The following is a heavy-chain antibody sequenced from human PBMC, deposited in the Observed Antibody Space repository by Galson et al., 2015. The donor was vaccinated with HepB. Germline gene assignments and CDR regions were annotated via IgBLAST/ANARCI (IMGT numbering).Heavy chain of an antibody. D-gene: IGHD6-19*01. J-gene: IGHJ4*02. CDR1: GFTFGNYD. Sequence: SLRLSCAASGFTFGNYDMNWVRQAPGKGLEWVANVRNDGGNKYYADSVKGRFTVSKDMPRNTVYLQMNSLKSDDTAIYYCVRPAYGNGWSYFAHWGQGTLVTVSS. CDR2: VRNDGGNK. V-gene: IGHV3-33*08. CDR3: VRPAYGNGWSYFAH.